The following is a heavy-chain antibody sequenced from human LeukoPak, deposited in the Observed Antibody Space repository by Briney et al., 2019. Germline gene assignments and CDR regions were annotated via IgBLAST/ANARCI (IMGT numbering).Heavy chain of an antibody. CDR2: IYSGGNT. J-gene: IGHJ3*02. CDR1: GFTVSSHY. CDR3: DSPSGDNGWGAFDI. Sequence: PGGSLRLSWAASGFTVSSHYMSGVRQAPGEGLEWGSVIYSGGNTYYADSVKGRFTISRDNSKNTLYLQMNSLRAEDTAVYFCDSPSGDNGWGAFDIWGQGTMVTVSS. D-gene: IGHD4-23*01. V-gene: IGHV3-53*01.